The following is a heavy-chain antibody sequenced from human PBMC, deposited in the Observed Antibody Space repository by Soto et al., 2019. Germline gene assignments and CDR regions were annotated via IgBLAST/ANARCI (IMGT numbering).Heavy chain of an antibody. CDR1: GDTFTSYG. V-gene: IGHV1-18*01. J-gene: IGHJ4*02. Sequence: QVQLVQSGAEVKKPGASVKVSCKASGDTFTSYGISWVRQAPGQGLEWMGWISAYNGNTNYAQKLQGRVTMTTDTSTSTAYMELRSLRSDDTAVYYCARDARYYDFWSGYSTPFDCWGQGTLVNVSS. CDR2: ISAYNGNT. D-gene: IGHD3-3*01. CDR3: ARDARYYDFWSGYSTPFDC.